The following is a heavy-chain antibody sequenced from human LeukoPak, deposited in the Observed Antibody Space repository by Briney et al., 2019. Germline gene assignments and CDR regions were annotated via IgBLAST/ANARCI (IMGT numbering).Heavy chain of an antibody. Sequence: GGSQRLSCAASAFTFRSYWMSWVRQAPGKGLEWVANIKEDGSENYYVDSVKGRFTISRDNAENSLYLQMNSLRVEDTALYYCARYGNNVDNAFDIWGQGTMVTVSS. D-gene: IGHD4-17*01. CDR2: IKEDGSEN. V-gene: IGHV3-7*01. CDR1: AFTFRSYW. CDR3: ARYGNNVDNAFDI. J-gene: IGHJ3*02.